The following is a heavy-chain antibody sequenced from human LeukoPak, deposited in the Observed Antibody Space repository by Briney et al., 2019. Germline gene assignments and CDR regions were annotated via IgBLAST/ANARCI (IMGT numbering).Heavy chain of an antibody. Sequence: SETLSLTSTVSGGSLSSYYFSWIRQSPGKGLEWIAYINYSGSASYNPSLKSRVTMSVDTSKQFSLSLSSVTAADTAVYYCARHNYDDYVFDIWGQGTKVTVSS. CDR1: GGSLSSYY. D-gene: IGHD4-17*01. V-gene: IGHV4-59*08. CDR2: INYSGSA. CDR3: ARHNYDDYVFDI. J-gene: IGHJ3*02.